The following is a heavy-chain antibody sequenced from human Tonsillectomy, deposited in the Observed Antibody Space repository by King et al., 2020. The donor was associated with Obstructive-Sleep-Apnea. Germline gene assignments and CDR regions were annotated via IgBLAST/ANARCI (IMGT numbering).Heavy chain of an antibody. V-gene: IGHV4-39*07. CDR3: ASERDIYGMDV. Sequence: QLQESGPGLVKPSETLSLTCTVSGGSISSTSYYWGWIRQPPGKGLEWIGNIYYSWRTYYNPSLKSRVTISVDMSKNQFSLKLSSVTAAYTAVYYCASERDIYGMDVWGLGTTVTVSS. J-gene: IGHJ6*02. CDR2: IYYSWRT. CDR1: GGSISSTSYY.